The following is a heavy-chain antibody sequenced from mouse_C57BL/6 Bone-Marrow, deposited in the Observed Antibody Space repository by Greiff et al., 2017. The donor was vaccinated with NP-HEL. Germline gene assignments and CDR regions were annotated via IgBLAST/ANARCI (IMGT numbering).Heavy chain of an antibody. V-gene: IGHV5-9-1*02. CDR1: GFTFSSYA. D-gene: IGHD1-1*01. CDR2: ISSGGDYI. Sequence: EVQVVESGEGLVKPGGSLKLSCAASGFTFSSYAMSWVRQTPEKRLEWVAYISSGGDYIYYADTVKGRFTISRDNARNTLYLHMSSLKSEDTAMYYCTRDPIYYYGSDWYFDVWGTGTTVTVSS. J-gene: IGHJ1*03. CDR3: TRDPIYYYGSDWYFDV.